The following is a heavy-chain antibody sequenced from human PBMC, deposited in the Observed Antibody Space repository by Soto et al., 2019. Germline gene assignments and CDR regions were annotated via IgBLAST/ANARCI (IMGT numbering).Heavy chain of an antibody. Sequence: PSETLSLTCTVSGGSISSGGYYWSWIRQHPGKGLEWIGYIYYSGSTYYNPSLKSRVTISVDTSKNQFSLKLSSVTAADTAVYYCARGVYSSSWTRYYYYGMDVWGQGTTVTVS. CDR3: ARGVYSSSWTRYYYYGMDV. D-gene: IGHD6-13*01. CDR2: IYYSGST. CDR1: GGSISSGGYY. V-gene: IGHV4-30-4*08. J-gene: IGHJ6*02.